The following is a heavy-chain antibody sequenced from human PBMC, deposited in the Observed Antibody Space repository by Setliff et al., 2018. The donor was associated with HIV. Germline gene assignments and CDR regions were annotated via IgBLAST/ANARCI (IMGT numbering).Heavy chain of an antibody. CDR3: ASLDGSESPYIYYYYMDV. J-gene: IGHJ6*03. V-gene: IGHV4-39*01. D-gene: IGHD3-10*01. Sequence: SETLSLTCTVSGASIGRRSDCWGWIRQPPGKGLEWIGSINYRGNTYYNPSLKSRAAISVDTSKNQISLKLSSVTAADTAVYYCASLDGSESPYIYYYYMDVWRKGTTVTVSS. CDR1: GASIGRRSDC. CDR2: INYRGNT.